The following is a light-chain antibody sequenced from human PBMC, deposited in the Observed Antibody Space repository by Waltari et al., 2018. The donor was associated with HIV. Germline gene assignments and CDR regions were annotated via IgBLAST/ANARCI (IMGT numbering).Light chain of an antibody. CDR1: RDDIGGSKS. J-gene: IGLJ2*01. V-gene: IGLV2-14*01. Sequence: QSALTQPASVSGSPGQSISIPCPGTRDDIGGSKSVSWYQQHPRTVPKPILFEVRTRPSGVSNRFSGSKSDNTASLSISGLQAEDEAAYYCSSYTNTNTLIFGGGTRLTVL. CDR3: SSYTNTNTLI. CDR2: EVR.